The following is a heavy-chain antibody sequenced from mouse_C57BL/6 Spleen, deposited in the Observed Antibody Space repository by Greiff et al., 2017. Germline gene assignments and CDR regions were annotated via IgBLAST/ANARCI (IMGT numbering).Heavy chain of an antibody. D-gene: IGHD1-1*01. V-gene: IGHV1-59*01. CDR2: IDPSDSYT. Sequence: QVQLQQPGAELVRPGPSVKLSCKASGYTFTSYWMHWVKQRPGQGLEWIGVIDPSDSYTNYNQKFKGKATLTVDTSSSTAYMQLSSLTSEDSAVYYCARSYGSSYVKYFDVWGTGTTVTVSS. CDR1: GYTFTSYW. J-gene: IGHJ1*03. CDR3: ARSYGSSYVKYFDV.